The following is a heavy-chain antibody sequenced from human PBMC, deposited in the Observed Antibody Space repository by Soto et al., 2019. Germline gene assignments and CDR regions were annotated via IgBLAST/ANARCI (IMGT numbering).Heavy chain of an antibody. Sequence: GASVKVSCKASGGTFSSYTISWVRQAPGQGLEWMGIINPSGGSTSYAQKFQGRVTMTRDTSTSTVYMELSSLRSEDTAVYYCARGWGYSGLGGVSFGFLRYFAYWGQGTLVTVSS. CDR1: GGTFSSYT. CDR2: INPSGGST. CDR3: ARGWGYSGLGGVSFGFLRYFAY. D-gene: IGHD5-12*01. V-gene: IGHV1-46*03. J-gene: IGHJ4*02.